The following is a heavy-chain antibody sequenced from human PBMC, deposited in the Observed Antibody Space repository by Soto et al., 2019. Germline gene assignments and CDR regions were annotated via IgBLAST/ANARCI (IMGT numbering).Heavy chain of an antibody. V-gene: IGHV5-51*01. CDR1: GYIFTSYW. Sequence: PGESLKISCKGSGYIFTSYWIVWVLHMPGKCLDCIGIIYPFYSDTRYSPSFQGQFTISADNSIITSYLHCIILKASDTAMYYCAXHGYCTNGVCYQGGDAWFDPWGQGTLVTVSS. CDR2: IYPFYSDT. CDR3: AXHGYCTNGVCYQGGDAWFDP. J-gene: IGHJ5*02. D-gene: IGHD2-8*01.